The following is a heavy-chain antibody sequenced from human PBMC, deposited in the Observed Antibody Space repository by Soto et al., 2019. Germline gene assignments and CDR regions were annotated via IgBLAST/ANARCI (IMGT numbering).Heavy chain of an antibody. Sequence: EVQLVESGGGLVQPGGSLRISCAVSGFSIASYWMSWVRQAPGKGLEWVATTKEDGSEIYYVDSVRGRFTISRDNAETPLSLQMNRLSAEDTAVYFCARDVGVDYVNWGQGTLVTVSS. CDR1: GFSIASYW. V-gene: IGHV3-7*01. J-gene: IGHJ4*02. D-gene: IGHD2-8*01. CDR2: TKEDGSEI. CDR3: ARDVGVDYVN.